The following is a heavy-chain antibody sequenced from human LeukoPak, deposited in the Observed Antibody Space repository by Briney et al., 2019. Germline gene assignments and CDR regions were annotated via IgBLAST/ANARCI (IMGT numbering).Heavy chain of an antibody. V-gene: IGHV4-30-2*01. D-gene: IGHD5-24*01. CDR1: GGSISSGGYY. J-gene: IGHJ3*02. CDR2: IYHSGST. Sequence: SETLSLTCTVSGGSISSGGYYWSWIRQPPGKGLEWIGYIYHSGSTYYNPSLKSRVTISVDRSKNQFSLKLISVTAADTAVYYCARAGRDGYSPASDSFDIWGQGKTVTVSS. CDR3: ARAGRDGYSPASDSFDI.